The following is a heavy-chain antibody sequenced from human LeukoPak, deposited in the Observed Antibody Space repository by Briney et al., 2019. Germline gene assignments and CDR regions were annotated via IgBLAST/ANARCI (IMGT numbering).Heavy chain of an antibody. Sequence: EASVKVSCKASGYTFTSYAMHWVRQAPGQRLEWMGWINAGNGNTKYSQKFQGRVTITRDTSASTAYMELRSLRSDDTAVYYCARGGYDILTGYYPFDYWGQGTLVTVSS. D-gene: IGHD3-9*01. CDR1: GYTFTSYA. CDR3: ARGGYDILTGYYPFDY. V-gene: IGHV1-3*01. CDR2: INAGNGNT. J-gene: IGHJ4*02.